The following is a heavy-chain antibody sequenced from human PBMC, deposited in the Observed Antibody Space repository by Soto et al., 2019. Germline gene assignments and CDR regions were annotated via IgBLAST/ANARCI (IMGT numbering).Heavy chain of an antibody. CDR2: IIPLFGTT. D-gene: IGHD3-10*01. J-gene: IGHJ6*02. Sequence: VQLVQSGTEVKKPWSSAKVSCKASGGTFSNYGIRWVRQAPGQGLEWMGGIIPLFGTTDYAKKFQGRIAINADESTTTVYMDLSSRRFEDTAVYFCEIDVGSWELSVVWGHGTTVIVSS. CDR1: GGTFSNYG. CDR3: EIDVGSWELSVV. V-gene: IGHV1-69*01.